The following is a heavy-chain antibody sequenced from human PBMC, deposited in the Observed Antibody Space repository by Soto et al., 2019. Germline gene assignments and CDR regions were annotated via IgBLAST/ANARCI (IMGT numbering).Heavy chain of an antibody. Sequence: SGTLSLTCTASGAPFSGYYWTWIRQPPGKGLEWIGNIYYSGSTNYNPSLKSRVTISVDTSKNQFSLKLSSVTAADTAVYYCARERYYGMDVWGQGTTVTVSS. CDR2: IYYSGST. CDR1: GAPFSGYY. CDR3: ARERYYGMDV. J-gene: IGHJ6*02. V-gene: IGHV4-59*01.